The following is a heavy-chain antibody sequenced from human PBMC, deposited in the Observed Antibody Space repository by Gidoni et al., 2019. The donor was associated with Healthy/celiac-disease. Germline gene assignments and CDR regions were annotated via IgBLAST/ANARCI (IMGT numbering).Heavy chain of an antibody. J-gene: IGHJ3*02. D-gene: IGHD3-22*01. CDR3: ARGYDSSGYWGDAFDI. Sequence: EVQLVESGGGLVQPGGFLRLSCSASGFPVSSNYMSWVRQAPGKGLEWVSGIYSCGSTYYAESVKGRFTISRHNSKNTLYLQMNSLRAEDTAVYYCARGYDSSGYWGDAFDIWGQGTMVTVSS. CDR1: GFPVSSNY. CDR2: IYSCGST. V-gene: IGHV3-53*04.